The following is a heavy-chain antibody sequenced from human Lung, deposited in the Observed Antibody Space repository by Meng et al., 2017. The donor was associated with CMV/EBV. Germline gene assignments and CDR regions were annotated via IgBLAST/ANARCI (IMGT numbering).Heavy chain of an antibody. J-gene: IGHJ6*02. CDR1: GFTFGDYA. D-gene: IGHD3-22*01. V-gene: IGHV3-49*04. CDR3: TRALDYYDSRAFYYYYGMGV. Sequence: GESXKISCTASGFTFGDYAMSWVRQAPGKGLEWVGFIRSKAYGGTTEYAASVKGRFTISRDDSKSIAYLQMNSLKTEDTAVYYCTRALDYYDSRAFYYYYGMGVXGQGXTVTVSS. CDR2: IRSKAYGGTT.